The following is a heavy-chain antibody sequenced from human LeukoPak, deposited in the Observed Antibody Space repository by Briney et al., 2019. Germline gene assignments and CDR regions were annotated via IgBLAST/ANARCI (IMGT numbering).Heavy chain of an antibody. CDR1: GFTVSSNY. V-gene: IGHV3-53*01. Sequence: PGGSLRLSCAASGFTVSSNYMSWVRQAPGKGLEWVSVIYSGGSTYYGDSVKGRFIISRDNSKNTLYLQMNSLRAEDTAVYYCARDRDSSGWYDYWGQGTLVTVSS. CDR3: ARDRDSSGWYDY. CDR2: IYSGGST. J-gene: IGHJ4*02. D-gene: IGHD6-19*01.